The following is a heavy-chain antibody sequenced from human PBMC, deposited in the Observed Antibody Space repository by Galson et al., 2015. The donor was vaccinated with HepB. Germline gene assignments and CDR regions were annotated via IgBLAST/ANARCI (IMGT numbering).Heavy chain of an antibody. CDR3: ASGGSGGWLFY. Sequence: SLRLSCAASGFTFRSYWMHWVRQAPGKGLVWVSRFHSDGPARYTDSVKGRFTISRDNAKNTLFLQMNSLRAEDTAVYYCASGGSGGWLFYWGQGTLVTVSS. V-gene: IGHV3-74*01. CDR1: GFTFRSYW. CDR2: FHSDGPA. J-gene: IGHJ4*02. D-gene: IGHD2-15*01.